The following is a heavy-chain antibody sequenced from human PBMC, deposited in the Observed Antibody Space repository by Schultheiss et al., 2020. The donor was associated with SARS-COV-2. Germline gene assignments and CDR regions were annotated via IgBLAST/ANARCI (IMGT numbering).Heavy chain of an antibody. D-gene: IGHD2-15*01. CDR2: IYYSGST. CDR3: ARDERGRCSGDSCPYFDY. V-gene: IGHV4-30-4*01. Sequence: SQTLSLTCTVSGGSISSGDYYWSWIRQPPGKGLEWIGYIYYSGSTYYNPSLKSRVTISVDTSKNQFSLKLSSVTAADTAVYYCARDERGRCSGDSCPYFDYWGQGTLVTVSS. J-gene: IGHJ4*02. CDR1: GGSISSGDYY.